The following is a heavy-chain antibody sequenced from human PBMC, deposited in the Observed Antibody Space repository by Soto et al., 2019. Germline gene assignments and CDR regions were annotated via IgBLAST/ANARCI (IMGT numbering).Heavy chain of an antibody. V-gene: IGHV1-3*01. CDR2: VNAANGNT. D-gene: IGHD6-19*01. J-gene: IGHJ4*02. Sequence: VKVSCKASGYTFSNFALHWVRQAPGQSLEWMGWVNAANGNTKYSQNFQGRVTITWDTSASTAYMELSSLRSEDTPVYYCARGGAGGGWYFAYWGQGTLVTVSS. CDR1: GYTFSNFA. CDR3: ARGGAGGGWYFAY.